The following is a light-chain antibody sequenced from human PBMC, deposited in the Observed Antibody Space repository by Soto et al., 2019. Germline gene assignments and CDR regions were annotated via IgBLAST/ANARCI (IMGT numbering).Light chain of an antibody. CDR2: EVT. J-gene: IGLJ2*01. V-gene: IGLV2-8*01. CDR3: SSFAGGGNPVL. CDR1: SSDVGGYNY. Sequence: QSALTQPPSACGSLGQSVTISRTGTSSDVGGYNYVSWHQQHPGKAPKVMIYEVTKRPPGVPDRFSGSKSGNTASLTVSGLQAEDEADYYCSSFAGGGNPVLLGGGTKLTVL.